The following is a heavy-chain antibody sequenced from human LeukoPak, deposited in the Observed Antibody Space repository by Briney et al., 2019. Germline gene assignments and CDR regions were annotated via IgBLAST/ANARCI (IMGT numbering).Heavy chain of an antibody. D-gene: IGHD5-18*01. CDR1: GFTFSSYA. J-gene: IGHJ4*02. Sequence: GGSLRLSCAASGFTFSSYAMHWVRQAPGKGLEYVSAISSNGGSTYYANSVKGRFTISRDNSKNTLYLQMGSLRAEDMAVYYCARGKGGYSYGQGFDYWGQGTLVTVSS. CDR2: ISSNGGST. CDR3: ARGKGGYSYGQGFDY. V-gene: IGHV3-64*01.